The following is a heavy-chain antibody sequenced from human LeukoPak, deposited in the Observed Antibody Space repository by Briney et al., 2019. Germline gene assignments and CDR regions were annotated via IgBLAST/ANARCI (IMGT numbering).Heavy chain of an antibody. CDR2: ISYDGSNK. Sequence: GGSLRLSCAASGLTFSSYGMHWVRQAPGKGLEWVAVISYDGSNKYYAVSVKGRFTISRDNSKNTLYLQMNSLRAEDTAVYYCARVGESPDAFDIWGQGTMVTVSS. CDR3: ARVGESPDAFDI. V-gene: IGHV3-30*03. D-gene: IGHD3-10*01. J-gene: IGHJ3*02. CDR1: GLTFSSYG.